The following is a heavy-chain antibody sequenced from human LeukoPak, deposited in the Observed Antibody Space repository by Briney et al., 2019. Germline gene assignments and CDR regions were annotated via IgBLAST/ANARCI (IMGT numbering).Heavy chain of an antibody. D-gene: IGHD1-26*01. J-gene: IGHJ4*02. Sequence: GGSLRLSCATSGFTFSFYNMNWVGQAPGKGLEWVSSISSSSSFIYYADSVKGRFTISRDNTENSLYLQMNSLRAEDTAIYYCAKGGYTGSDVGDYWGQGTLVTVSS. V-gene: IGHV3-21*01. CDR2: ISSSSSFI. CDR1: GFTFSFYN. CDR3: AKGGYTGSDVGDY.